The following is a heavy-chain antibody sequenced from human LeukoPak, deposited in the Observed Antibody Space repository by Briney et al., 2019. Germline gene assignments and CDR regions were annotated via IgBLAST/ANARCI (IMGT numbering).Heavy chain of an antibody. D-gene: IGHD7-27*01. Sequence: SETLSLTCTVSGGSISSYCWSRIRQPPGKGLEWIGYIYYSGSTNYNPSLKSRVTISVDTSKNQFSLKLSSVTAADTAVYYCARDPGLDYFDYWGQGTLVTVSS. CDR2: IYYSGST. CDR1: GGSISSYC. V-gene: IGHV4-59*01. J-gene: IGHJ4*02. CDR3: ARDPGLDYFDY.